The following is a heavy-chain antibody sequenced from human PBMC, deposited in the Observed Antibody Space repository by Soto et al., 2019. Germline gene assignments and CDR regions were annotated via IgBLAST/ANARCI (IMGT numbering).Heavy chain of an antibody. Sequence: SETLSLTCTVYGDSSSRYYFTWIRQPPGKGLEWIGYIYYSGSTNYNPSLKSRVTISVDTSKNQFSLKLSSVTAADTAVYYCARENYGEGIDYWGQGTLVTVS. CDR3: ARENYGEGIDY. J-gene: IGHJ4*02. CDR1: GDSSSRYY. V-gene: IGHV4-59*01. D-gene: IGHD4-17*01. CDR2: IYYSGST.